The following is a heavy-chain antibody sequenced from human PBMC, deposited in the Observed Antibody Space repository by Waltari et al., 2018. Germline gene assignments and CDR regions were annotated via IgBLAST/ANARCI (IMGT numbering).Heavy chain of an antibody. CDR1: GFTFSNFG. CDR3: AKDAFGNTYLDF. D-gene: IGHD2-2*02. J-gene: IGHJ4*02. Sequence: QVNLVESGGGVVQPGGSLRLSCTPPGFTFSNFGMHWVRQAPGKGLEWVALIWFDGSDKFYADSVRGRFTISRDNSARTLYLDMDSLRLDDTAMYYCAKDAFGNTYLDFWGQGTLVTVSS. V-gene: IGHV3-30*02. CDR2: IWFDGSDK.